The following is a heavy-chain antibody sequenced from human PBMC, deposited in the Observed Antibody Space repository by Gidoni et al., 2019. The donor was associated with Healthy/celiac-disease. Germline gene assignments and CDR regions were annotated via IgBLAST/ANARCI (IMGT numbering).Heavy chain of an antibody. V-gene: IGHV2-70*01. CDR3: ARSAYYYDSSGYFQLAFDI. D-gene: IGHD3-22*01. CDR2: IDWDDDK. J-gene: IGHJ3*02. Sequence: QVTLRESGPALVKPTQTLTLTCTFSGFTLSPSGMCVSWIRQPPGKALEWLALIDWDDDKYYSTSLNTRLTISKDTSKNQVVLTMTNMDPVDTATYYCARSAYYYDSSGYFQLAFDIWGQGTMVTVSS. CDR1: GFTLSPSGMC.